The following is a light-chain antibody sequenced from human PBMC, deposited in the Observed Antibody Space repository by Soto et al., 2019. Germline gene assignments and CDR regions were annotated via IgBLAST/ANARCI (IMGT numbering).Light chain of an antibody. CDR1: ASDDGSFNL. Sequence: QSVLTQPASVSGSPGQSITISCTGTASDDGSFNLVSWYQQHPGKAPKLMIYEVSKRPSGVSNRFSGSKSANTASLTISGLQAEDEADYYCCSYAGSGTFPYVFGTGTKVTV. CDR3: CSYAGSGTFPYV. CDR2: EVS. J-gene: IGLJ1*01. V-gene: IGLV2-23*02.